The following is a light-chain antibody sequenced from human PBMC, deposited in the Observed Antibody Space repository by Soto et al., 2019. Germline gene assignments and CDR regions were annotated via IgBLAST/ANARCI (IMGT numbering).Light chain of an antibody. J-gene: IGLJ3*02. CDR2: EGS. CDR3: CSYAGSSTWV. CDR1: SSDVGSYNL. V-gene: IGLV2-23*01. Sequence: QSALTQPASVSGSPGQSITISCTGTSSDVGSYNLVSWYKQHPGKAPKLMIYEGSKRPSGVSNRFSGSKSGNTASLTISVLQAEDEADYYCCSYAGSSTWVFGGGTKLTVL.